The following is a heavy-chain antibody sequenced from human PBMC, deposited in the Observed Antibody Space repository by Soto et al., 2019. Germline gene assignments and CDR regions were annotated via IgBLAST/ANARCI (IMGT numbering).Heavy chain of an antibody. CDR3: ARALGGPAGWDYYCYSMDV. CDR1: GYTFTSYG. J-gene: IGHJ6*03. D-gene: IGHD6-19*01. Sequence: QVQLVQSGAEVKKPGASVKVSCKASGYTFTSYGISWVRQAPGQGLEWMGWISAYNGNTNYAQKLQGRVTMTTDTSTSTAYRELRSLRSDDTAVYYCARALGGPAGWDYYCYSMDVWGKGTTVTVSS. V-gene: IGHV1-18*01. CDR2: ISAYNGNT.